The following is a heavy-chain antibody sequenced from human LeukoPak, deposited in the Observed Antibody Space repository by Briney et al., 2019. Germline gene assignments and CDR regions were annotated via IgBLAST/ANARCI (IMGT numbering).Heavy chain of an antibody. CDR1: GGTFSSYA. V-gene: IGHV1-2*02. J-gene: IGHJ5*02. CDR3: ARADRLHGGPYLIGP. CDR2: INPNSGGT. Sequence: GSVKVSCKASGGTFSSYAISWVRQAPGQGLEWMGWINPNSGGTSSAQKFQGRVTMTRDTSITTVYMEVSWLTSDDTAIYYCARADRLHGGPYLIGPWGQGTLVTVSS. D-gene: IGHD2-21*01.